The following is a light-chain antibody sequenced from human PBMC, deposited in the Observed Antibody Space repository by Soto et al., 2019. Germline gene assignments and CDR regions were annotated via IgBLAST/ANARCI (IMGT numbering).Light chain of an antibody. CDR2: GAT. V-gene: IGKV1D-12*01. Sequence: DIQMTQSPSSVSASVGDRVTITCRASQDIGSWLAWYQQKPGKAPKFLIYGATGVRSGVPSRFSGIGSGTDFTLTISSLQPEDSATYYCQQANSFPPPFGGGTKVEI. J-gene: IGKJ4*01. CDR3: QQANSFPPP. CDR1: QDIGSW.